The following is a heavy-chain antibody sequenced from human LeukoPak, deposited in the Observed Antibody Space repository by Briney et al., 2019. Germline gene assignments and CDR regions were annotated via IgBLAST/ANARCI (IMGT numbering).Heavy chain of an antibody. J-gene: IGHJ4*02. V-gene: IGHV1-18*01. CDR1: GYTFTSYG. Sequence: ASVKVSCKASGYTFTSYGISWVRQAPGQGVEWRGWISAYNGNTNYAQKFQGRVTITADASTSTAHMEMSSRRYEDTAVCYCARGPGTEVRGVEFDYWGQGAMVTVAT. CDR3: ARGPGTEVRGVEFDY. D-gene: IGHD3-10*01. CDR2: ISAYNGNT.